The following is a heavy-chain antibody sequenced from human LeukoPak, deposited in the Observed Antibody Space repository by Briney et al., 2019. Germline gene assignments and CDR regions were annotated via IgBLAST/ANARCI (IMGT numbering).Heavy chain of an antibody. Sequence: LGGSLRLSCAASGFTFSSYSMNWVRQAPGKGLEWVSSITSSSAYIYYADSVKGRFTISRDNAKNSLYLQLNSLRAEDTAVYYCARDLFGSGSFYGFWGQGTLVTVSS. CDR1: GFTFSSYS. CDR3: ARDLFGSGSFYGF. J-gene: IGHJ4*02. D-gene: IGHD3-10*01. V-gene: IGHV3-21*06. CDR2: ITSSSAYI.